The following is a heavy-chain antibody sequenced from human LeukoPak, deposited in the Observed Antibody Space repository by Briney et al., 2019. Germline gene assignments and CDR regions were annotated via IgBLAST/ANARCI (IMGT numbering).Heavy chain of an antibody. V-gene: IGHV3-48*03. D-gene: IGHD4-23*01. CDR1: GFTFSSYE. J-gene: IGHJ4*02. CDR2: ISSSDSTI. Sequence: GGSLRLSCAASGFTFSSYEMHWVRQAPGKGLEWVSYISSSDSTIYYADSVKGRFSISRDNAKNSLYLQMNSLRAEDTAVYYCARDYGGSSPFDYWGQGTLVTVSS. CDR3: ARDYGGSSPFDY.